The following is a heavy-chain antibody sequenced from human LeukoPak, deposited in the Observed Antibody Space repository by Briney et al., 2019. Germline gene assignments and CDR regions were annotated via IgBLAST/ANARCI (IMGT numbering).Heavy chain of an antibody. V-gene: IGHV3-48*03. Sequence: PGGSLRLSCAASGFTFSSYEMNWVRQAPGKGLEWVSYISSSGSTIYYADSVKGRFTISRDNAKNSLYLQMNSLRAEDTAVYYCARDLTAMAPTYYYYGMDVWGQGTTVTVSS. D-gene: IGHD5-18*01. CDR2: ISSSGSTI. CDR3: ARDLTAMAPTYYYYGMDV. CDR1: GFTFSSYE. J-gene: IGHJ6*02.